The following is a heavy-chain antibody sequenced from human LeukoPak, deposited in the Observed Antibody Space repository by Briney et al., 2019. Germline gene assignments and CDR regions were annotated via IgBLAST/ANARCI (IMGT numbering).Heavy chain of an antibody. V-gene: IGHV3-49*04. CDR1: GFTFGDYA. J-gene: IGHJ4*02. CDR3: TRVDCSSTICYISHADY. CDR2: IRSKVYGGTP. Sequence: GGSLRLSCTTSGFTFGDYAMSWVRQAPGKGLEWVGFIRSKVYGGTPEYAASVKGRFTISRDDSKSIAYLQMNSLKTEDTAVYYCTRVDCSSTICYISHADYWGRGTLVTVSS. D-gene: IGHD2-2*01.